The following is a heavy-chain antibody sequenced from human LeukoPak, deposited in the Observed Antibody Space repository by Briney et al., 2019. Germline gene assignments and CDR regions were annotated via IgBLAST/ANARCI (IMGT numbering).Heavy chain of an antibody. CDR2: ISAYNGNT. Sequence: ASVKVSCKASGGTFSSYAISWVRQAPGQGLEWMGWISAYNGNTNYAQKLQGRITMTRDTSTSTAYMELRSLKSDDTAVYYCARGLVVPAAMGEFDYWGQGTLIAVSS. D-gene: IGHD2-2*01. CDR3: ARGLVVPAAMGEFDY. CDR1: GGTFSSYA. V-gene: IGHV1-18*01. J-gene: IGHJ4*02.